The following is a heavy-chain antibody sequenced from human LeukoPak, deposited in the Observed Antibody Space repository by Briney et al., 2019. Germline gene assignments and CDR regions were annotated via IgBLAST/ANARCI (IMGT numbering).Heavy chain of an antibody. Sequence: GGSLRLSCAASGFTFSSYAMSWVRQAPGKGLEWVSAISGSGGSTYYADSVKGRFTISRDNSKNTLYLQMNSLRAEDTAVYYCAKDKIKWFGEFPDLDYWGQGTLVTVSS. CDR2: ISGSGGST. CDR3: AKDKIKWFGEFPDLDY. D-gene: IGHD3-10*01. J-gene: IGHJ4*02. CDR1: GFTFSSYA. V-gene: IGHV3-23*01.